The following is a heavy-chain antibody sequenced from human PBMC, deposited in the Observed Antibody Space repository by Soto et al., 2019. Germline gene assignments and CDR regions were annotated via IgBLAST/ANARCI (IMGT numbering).Heavy chain of an antibody. CDR1: GYTFINYY. CDR3: ARDLWDTAKINYYGMDV. CDR2: ISPKSGGS. D-gene: IGHD5-18*01. J-gene: IGHJ6*02. V-gene: IGHV1-2*02. Sequence: ASVKVSCKASGYTFINYYMHWVRQAPGQGFEWMGRISPKSGGSNYAQKFQGRVTMTRDTSISTAYMELSRLRSDDTAVYYCARDLWDTAKINYYGMDVWGQGTTVTVS.